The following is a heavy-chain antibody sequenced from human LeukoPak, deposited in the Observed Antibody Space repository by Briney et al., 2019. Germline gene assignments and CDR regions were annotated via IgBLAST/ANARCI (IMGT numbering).Heavy chain of an antibody. CDR2: ISGSGGST. J-gene: IGHJ6*02. Sequence: PGGSLRLSCAASGFTFSAYVMSWVRQAPGKGLEWVSTISGSGGSTYYADSVKGRFTISRDNSKNTLYLQMNSLRAEDTAVYYCAKDQDFSSTSCYLGYYGMDVWGQGTTVTVSS. CDR1: GFTFSAYV. V-gene: IGHV3-23*01. D-gene: IGHD2-2*01. CDR3: AKDQDFSSTSCYLGYYGMDV.